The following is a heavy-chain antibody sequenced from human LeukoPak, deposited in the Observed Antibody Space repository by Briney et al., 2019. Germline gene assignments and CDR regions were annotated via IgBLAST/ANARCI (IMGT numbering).Heavy chain of an antibody. CDR1: GFTFSSYA. CDR3: AKRGGFGDYYYYYMDV. J-gene: IGHJ6*03. Sequence: GGSLRLSCAASGFTFSSYAVSWVRQAPGKGLEWVSGISGFGVSTYYADSVKGRFTISRDNSKNTLYLQINSLRAEDTAVYYCAKRGGFGDYYYYYMDVRGKGTTVTVSS. CDR2: ISGFGVST. D-gene: IGHD3-10*01. V-gene: IGHV3-23*01.